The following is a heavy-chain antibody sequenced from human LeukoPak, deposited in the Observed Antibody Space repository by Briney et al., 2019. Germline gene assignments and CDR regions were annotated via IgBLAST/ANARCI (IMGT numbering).Heavy chain of an antibody. Sequence: GGSLRLSCAASGFTFSSYAMHWVRQAPGKGLEWVAVISYDGSNKYYADSVKGRFTISRDNSENTLYLQMNSLRAEDTAVYYCARAYCGSTSCYPFDYWGQGTLVTVSS. D-gene: IGHD2-2*01. V-gene: IGHV3-30-3*01. CDR2: ISYDGSNK. CDR1: GFTFSSYA. J-gene: IGHJ4*02. CDR3: ARAYCGSTSCYPFDY.